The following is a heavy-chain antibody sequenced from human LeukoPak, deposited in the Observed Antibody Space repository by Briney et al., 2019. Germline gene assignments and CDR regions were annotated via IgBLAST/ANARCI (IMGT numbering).Heavy chain of an antibody. D-gene: IGHD3-9*01. V-gene: IGHV4-4*02. CDR2: IFHSGST. CDR3: ARICLTGYAPISGYFDY. Sequence: SGTLSLTCAVSSGSIFSSNWWSWVRQPPGKGLEWIGQIFHSGSTTYSPSLKSRVTISVDTSKNQFSLKLRSVTAADTAVYYCARICLTGYAPISGYFDYWGQGTLVTVSS. J-gene: IGHJ4*02. CDR1: SGSIFSSNW.